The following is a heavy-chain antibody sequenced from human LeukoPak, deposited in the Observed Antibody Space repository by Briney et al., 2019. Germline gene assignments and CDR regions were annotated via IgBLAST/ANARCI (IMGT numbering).Heavy chain of an antibody. J-gene: IGHJ4*02. Sequence: GGSLRLSCTASGFTFCDYAMSWVRQAPGKGLVGVSVIRSSGYSGTTEYAASVKGRFTISRDDSKSIAYLKMNSLKTEDTAVYYCTIHDDYGDYGTFDYWGQGTLVTVSS. V-gene: IGHV3-49*04. D-gene: IGHD4-17*01. CDR3: TIHDDYGDYGTFDY. CDR1: GFTFCDYA. CDR2: IRSSGYSGTT.